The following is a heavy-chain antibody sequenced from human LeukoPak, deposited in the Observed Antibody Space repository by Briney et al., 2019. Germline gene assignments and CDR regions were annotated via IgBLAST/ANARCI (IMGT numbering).Heavy chain of an antibody. CDR3: AGGSGWITGD. CDR2: IKQDGSEI. J-gene: IGHJ4*01. D-gene: IGHD1-14*01. Sequence: GSLRLSCSASGFTFGSYWMNWVRQAPGKGPEWVANIKQDGSEINYVDSVKGRFIISRDNAKNSLYLQMNSLRVDDTAVYYCAGGSGWITGDWGHGTLVTVSS. CDR1: GFTFGSYW. V-gene: IGHV3-7*03.